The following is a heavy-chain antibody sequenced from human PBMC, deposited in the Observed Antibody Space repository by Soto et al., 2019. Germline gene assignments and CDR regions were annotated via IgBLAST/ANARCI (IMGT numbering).Heavy chain of an antibody. CDR2: IYYSGST. Sequence: PSETLSLTCTVSGGSISSYYWSWIRQPPGKGLEWIGYIYYSGSTNYNPSLKSRVTISVDTSKNQFSMKLSSVTAADTAVYYCAIHYYYCSGSYPQVFGLEYYYGMDVWGQGTTVTVS. CDR3: AIHYYYCSGSYPQVFGLEYYYGMDV. CDR1: GGSISSYY. V-gene: IGHV4-59*08. J-gene: IGHJ6*02. D-gene: IGHD3-10*01.